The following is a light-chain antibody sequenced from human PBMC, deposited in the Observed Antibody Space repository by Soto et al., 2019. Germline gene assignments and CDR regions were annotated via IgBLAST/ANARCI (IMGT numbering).Light chain of an antibody. V-gene: IGKV1-39*01. CDR1: QTFNNY. J-gene: IGKJ2*03. CDR3: QQSYLSLQS. Sequence: DVQMPQSPSSLSASVGDTVTITCRAGQTFNNYLNWYQHKPGKAPKLLIYAASASQTGVPSRFSASASGTDFTLTITNLQPEDFATYYCQQSYLSLQSFGQGTKLQI. CDR2: AAS.